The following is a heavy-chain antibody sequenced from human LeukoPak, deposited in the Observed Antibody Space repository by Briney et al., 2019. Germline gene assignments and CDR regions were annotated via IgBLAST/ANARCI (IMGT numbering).Heavy chain of an antibody. CDR1: GGSISSGDYY. V-gene: IGHV4-30-4*01. CDR3: AREYYYGSGSYYNWFDP. CDR2: IYYSGST. D-gene: IGHD3-10*01. J-gene: IGHJ5*02. Sequence: PSQTLSLTCTVSGGSISSGDYYWSWIRQPPEKGLEWIGYIYYSGSTYYNPSLKSRVTISVDTSKNQFSLKLSSVTAADTAVYYCAREYYYGSGSYYNWFDPWGQGTLVTVSS.